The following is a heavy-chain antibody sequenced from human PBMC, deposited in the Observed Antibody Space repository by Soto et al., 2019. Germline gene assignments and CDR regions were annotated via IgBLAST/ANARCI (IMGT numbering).Heavy chain of an antibody. CDR2: IIPMFGTA. CDR1: GGTFSSYA. J-gene: IGHJ4*02. CDR3: ATSRANYYDSSGYYYSTCDY. Sequence: QVQLVQSGAEVKKPGSSVKVSCKTSGGTFSSYAISWVRQAPGQGLEWMGGIIPMFGTANYAQKFQGRVTITADESTSTAYMELSSLRSEDTAVYYCATSRANYYDSSGYYYSTCDYWGQGTLVTVSS. D-gene: IGHD3-22*01. V-gene: IGHV1-69*12.